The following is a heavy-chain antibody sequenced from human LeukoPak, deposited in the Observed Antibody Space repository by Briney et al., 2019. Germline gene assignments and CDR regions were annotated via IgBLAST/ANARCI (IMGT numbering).Heavy chain of an antibody. Sequence: GASVKVSCKASGFTFSIYYGISWVRQAPGQGLEWMGWINTYNGNSKSAQRLQGRVTMTTDTSTSTAYMELRSLRSDDTAVYYCARDFGSTSSLFRYFDYWGQGTLVTVSS. CDR2: INTYNGNS. D-gene: IGHD2-2*01. CDR3: ARDFGSTSSLFRYFDY. V-gene: IGHV1-18*01. J-gene: IGHJ4*02. CDR1: GFTFSIYYG.